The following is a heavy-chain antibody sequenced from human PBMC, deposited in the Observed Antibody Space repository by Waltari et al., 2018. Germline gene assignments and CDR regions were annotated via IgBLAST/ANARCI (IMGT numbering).Heavy chain of an antibody. CDR2: IYYSGST. CDR1: GGSISSYY. Sequence: QVQLQESGPGLVKPSETLSLTCTVSGGSISSYYWSWIRQPPGKGLEWIGYIYYSGSTNYNPSLKSRVTISVDTSKNQFSLKLSSVTAADTAVYYCARHMKGSFGVVTKSFWFDPWGQGTLVTVSS. CDR3: ARHMKGSFGVVTKSFWFDP. J-gene: IGHJ5*02. D-gene: IGHD3-3*01. V-gene: IGHV4-59*08.